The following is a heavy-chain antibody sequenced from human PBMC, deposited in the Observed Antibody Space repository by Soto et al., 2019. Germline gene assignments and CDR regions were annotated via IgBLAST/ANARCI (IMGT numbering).Heavy chain of an antibody. CDR2: ISAYSGNT. J-gene: IGHJ4*01. Sequence: ASVKVSCKASGYTFTYYEITWVRQAPGQGLEWMGWISAYSGNTNYAQKLQGRLTMTTDTSTNTAYMELRSLRSDDTAVYYCARVVKAGDYGDYGRYYFDYWGHGALVTVSS. D-gene: IGHD4-17*01. V-gene: IGHV1-18*04. CDR3: ARVVKAGDYGDYGRYYFDY. CDR1: GYTFTYYE.